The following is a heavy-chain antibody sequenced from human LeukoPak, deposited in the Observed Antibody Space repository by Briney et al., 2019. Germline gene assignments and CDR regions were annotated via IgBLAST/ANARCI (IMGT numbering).Heavy chain of an antibody. J-gene: IGHJ5*02. D-gene: IGHD6-19*01. CDR3: AKDLKQSSGWGFDP. CDR2: ISGSGGST. Sequence: SGGSLRLSSAASGFTFSSYAMSWVRQAPGKGLEWVSAISGSGGSTYYADSVKGRFTISRDNSKNTLYLQMNSLRAEDTAVYYCAKDLKQSSGWGFDPWGQGTLVTVSS. V-gene: IGHV3-23*01. CDR1: GFTFSSYA.